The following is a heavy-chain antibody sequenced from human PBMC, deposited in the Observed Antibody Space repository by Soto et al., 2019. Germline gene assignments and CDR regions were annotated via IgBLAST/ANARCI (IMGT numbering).Heavy chain of an antibody. Sequence: PGGSLRSPFRASGLTFPAYGMHWVRQAPGKGLEWVAIIWYDGSNKYFADSVKGRFTISRDNSKNTLYLQMNSLRAEDTAVYYCARARGGNSGASDYWGQGT. CDR1: GLTFPAYG. J-gene: IGHJ4*02. CDR2: IWYDGSNK. V-gene: IGHV3-33*01. CDR3: ARARGGNSGASDY. D-gene: IGHD2-21*02.